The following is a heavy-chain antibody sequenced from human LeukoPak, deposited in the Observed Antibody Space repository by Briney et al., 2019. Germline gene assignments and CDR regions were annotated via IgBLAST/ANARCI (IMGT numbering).Heavy chain of an antibody. Sequence: SVKVSFKASGGTXXSXAXXXXXXXXGXXXXXXGXXIXXXXTXNYAXKFQGXVTITADESTSTAYMELSSLRSEDTAVYYCARVXMXSGWKRPANYFDYWGQGTLVTVSS. CDR3: ARVXMXSGWKRPANYFDY. CDR2: XIXXXXTX. J-gene: IGHJ4*02. V-gene: IGHV1-69*13. CDR1: GGTXXSXA. D-gene: IGHD6-19*01.